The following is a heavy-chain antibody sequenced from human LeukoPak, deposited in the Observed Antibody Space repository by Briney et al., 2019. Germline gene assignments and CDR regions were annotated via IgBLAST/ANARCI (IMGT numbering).Heavy chain of an antibody. CDR3: ARYTPRDEFGFDP. J-gene: IGHJ5*02. V-gene: IGHV4-39*01. CDR1: GGSISSSSYY. CDR2: IYYSGST. D-gene: IGHD2-2*02. Sequence: PSETLSLTCTVSGGSISSSSYYWGWIRQPPGKGLEWIGSIYYSGSTYYNPSLKSRVTISVDTSKNQFSLKLSSVTAADTAVYYCARYTPRDEFGFDPWGQGTLVTVSS.